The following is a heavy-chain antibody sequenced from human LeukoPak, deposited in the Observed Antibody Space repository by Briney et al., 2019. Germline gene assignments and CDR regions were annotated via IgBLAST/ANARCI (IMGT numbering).Heavy chain of an antibody. Sequence: GGSLRLSCAASGFTFSSYWMHWVRQAPGKGLVWVSRINSDGSSTSYADSVKGRFTISRDNAKNTLYLQMNSLRAADTAVYYCARSMSDFWSGYYDLGFDYWGQGTLVTVSS. CDR3: ARSMSDFWSGYYDLGFDY. D-gene: IGHD3-3*01. J-gene: IGHJ4*02. CDR2: INSDGSST. V-gene: IGHV3-74*01. CDR1: GFTFSSYW.